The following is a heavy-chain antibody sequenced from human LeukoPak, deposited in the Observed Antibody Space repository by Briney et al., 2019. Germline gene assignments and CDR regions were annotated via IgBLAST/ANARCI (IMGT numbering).Heavy chain of an antibody. Sequence: GGSLRLSCAASGITVSSNCMTWVRQAPGKGLEWVSVIYSGGSTYYADSVKGRFTVSRDNSKNTLYLQMNSLRGEDTAVYYCARDDSGYGGFDYWGQGTLVTVSS. J-gene: IGHJ4*02. V-gene: IGHV3-66*01. CDR3: ARDDSGYGGFDY. D-gene: IGHD5-12*01. CDR1: GITVSSNC. CDR2: IYSGGST.